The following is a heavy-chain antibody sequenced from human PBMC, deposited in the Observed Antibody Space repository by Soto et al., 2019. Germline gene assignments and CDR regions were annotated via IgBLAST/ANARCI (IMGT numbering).Heavy chain of an antibody. V-gene: IGHV3-30-3*01. Sequence: QVQLVESGGGVVQPGRSLRLSCAASGFTFSSYAMHWVRQAPGKWLEWVAVISYDGSNKYYADSVKGRFTISRDNSKNTLYLPMNSLRAEDTAVSYWAIAVLWFGEVFGYGMDVWGQGTTVTVSS. CDR1: GFTFSSYA. CDR3: AIAVLWFGEVFGYGMDV. CDR2: ISYDGSNK. D-gene: IGHD3-10*01. J-gene: IGHJ6*02.